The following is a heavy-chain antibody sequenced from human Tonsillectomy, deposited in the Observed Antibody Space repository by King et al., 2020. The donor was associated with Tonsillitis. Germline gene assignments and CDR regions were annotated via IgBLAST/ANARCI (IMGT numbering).Heavy chain of an antibody. Sequence: VQLVESGGGVVQPGRSLRLSCATSGFTFSDYGMHWVRPAPGKGLEWVAVIWHDGSNQIYADSVKGRFTISRDNSKNTVYLQMNSLRAEDTAVYFCASQLEDAFDLWGQGTMVTVSS. CDR1: GFTFSDYG. CDR2: IWHDGSNQ. V-gene: IGHV3-33*01. J-gene: IGHJ3*01. D-gene: IGHD1-1*01. CDR3: ASQLEDAFDL.